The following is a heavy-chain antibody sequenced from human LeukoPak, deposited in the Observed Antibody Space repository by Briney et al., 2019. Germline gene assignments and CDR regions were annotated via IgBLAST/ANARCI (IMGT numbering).Heavy chain of an antibody. J-gene: IGHJ1*01. V-gene: IGHV3-20*04. CDR3: ATNPPGRTYLQD. CDR2: INWIGDTT. CDR1: GFTFDDYG. D-gene: IGHD1-1*01. Sequence: GGSLRLSCAASGFTFDDYGMTWVRQVPGKGLEWIAEINWIGDTTRYGDSVKGRFTISRDSAKNSLDLQINSLRVEDTAFYYCATNPPGRTYLQDWGQGTLVTVSS.